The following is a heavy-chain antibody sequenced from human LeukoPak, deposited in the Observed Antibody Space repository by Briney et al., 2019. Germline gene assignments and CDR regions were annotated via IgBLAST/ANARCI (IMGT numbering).Heavy chain of an antibody. CDR3: ARDLVWNDFEGEEGGQDY. V-gene: IGHV3-7*03. CDR1: GLTFSNYY. J-gene: IGHJ4*02. CDR2: IKQDGSEK. D-gene: IGHD1-1*01. Sequence: GGSLRLSCAVSGLTFSNYYMSWVRQPPGKGLEWVANIKQDGSEKYYVDSVKGRFTISRDNAENSLFLQMNDLRAEDTAVYYCARDLVWNDFEGEEGGQDYWGQGTLVTVSS.